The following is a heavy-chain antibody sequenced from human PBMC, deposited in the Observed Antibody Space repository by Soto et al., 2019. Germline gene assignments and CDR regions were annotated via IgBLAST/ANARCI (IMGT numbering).Heavy chain of an antibody. CDR2: IGGVGTDR. V-gene: IGHV3-23*01. CDR3: AKDAVPYNGKWDWFDP. CDR1: GFTFSDYA. J-gene: IGHJ5*02. D-gene: IGHD1-20*01. Sequence: DVQLLESGGGLVQPGGSLRPSCAASGFTFSDYAMTWVRQAPGKGPEWVSSIGGVGTDRYYADSVKGRFTISRDNSKNTLFLQMSSLRSDDTAVYYCAKDAVPYNGKWDWFDPWGQGTLVTVSS.